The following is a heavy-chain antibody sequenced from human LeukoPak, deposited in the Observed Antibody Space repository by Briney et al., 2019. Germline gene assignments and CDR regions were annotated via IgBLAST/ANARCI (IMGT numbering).Heavy chain of an antibody. J-gene: IGHJ6*03. Sequence: HPGGSLRLSCAASGFTFSSYWMSWVRQAPGKGLEWVANIKQDGSEKYYVDSVKGRFTISRDNAKNSLYLQMNNLRAEDTAVYYCARARRVVPAAIMHYYYYMDVWGKGTTVTVSS. CDR2: IKQDGSEK. CDR1: GFTFSSYW. CDR3: ARARRVVPAAIMHYYYYMDV. V-gene: IGHV3-7*01. D-gene: IGHD2-2*01.